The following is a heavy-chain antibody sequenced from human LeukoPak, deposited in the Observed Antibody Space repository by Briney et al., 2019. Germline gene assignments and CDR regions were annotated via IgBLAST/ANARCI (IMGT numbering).Heavy chain of an antibody. CDR2: INWNGGSR. J-gene: IGHJ4*02. CDR3: YLGDYEPSFDY. V-gene: IGHV3-20*04. D-gene: IGHD4-17*01. Sequence: TGGSLRLSCAASGFNFDDYVMSWVRQAPGKGLEWVSGINWNGGSRGYADSVKGRFTISRDNSKNTLYLQMNSLRAEDTAVYYCYLGDYEPSFDYWGQGTLVTVSS. CDR1: GFNFDDYV.